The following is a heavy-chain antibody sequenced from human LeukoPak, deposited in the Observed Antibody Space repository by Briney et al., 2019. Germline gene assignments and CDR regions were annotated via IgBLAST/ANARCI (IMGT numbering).Heavy chain of an antibody. V-gene: IGHV4-61*01. Sequence: SETLSLTCTVSGGYVNRGTFFWTWIRKPPGKGLEWIGYISNSGSTNYHPSLKSRVTISSDTSKTQFTLKLTSVTAADTAVYYCARSPSGYRFDSWGQGTLVTVSS. J-gene: IGHJ4*02. CDR1: GGYVNRGTFF. CDR3: ARSPSGYRFDS. D-gene: IGHD3-22*01. CDR2: ISNSGST.